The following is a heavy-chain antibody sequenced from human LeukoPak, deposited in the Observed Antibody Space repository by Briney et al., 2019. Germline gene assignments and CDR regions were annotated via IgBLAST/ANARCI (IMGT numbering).Heavy chain of an antibody. Sequence: GGSLRLSCAASGFTFSSYGMHWVRQAPGKGLEWVAVIWYDGSNKYYADSVKGRFTISRDNSKNTLYLQMNSLRAEDTAVYYCARGGYSCSSGYYYYYMDVWGKGTTVTVSS. CDR3: ARGGYSCSSGYYYYYMDV. D-gene: IGHD6-6*01. CDR2: IWYDGSNK. V-gene: IGHV3-33*01. CDR1: GFTFSSYG. J-gene: IGHJ6*03.